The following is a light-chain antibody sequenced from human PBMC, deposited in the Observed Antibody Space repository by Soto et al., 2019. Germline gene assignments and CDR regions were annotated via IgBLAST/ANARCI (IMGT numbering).Light chain of an antibody. CDR2: AAS. Sequence: DILMTQSPSTLSATAGDRVTINCRASQGISRYLAWYQQKAGRAPKLLISAASTLQSGVPSRFSGSGSGTDFTLTISSLQPEDFATYYCQQLNTYPVTFGGGTKVDI. CDR3: QQLNTYPVT. J-gene: IGKJ4*01. CDR1: QGISRY. V-gene: IGKV1-9*01.